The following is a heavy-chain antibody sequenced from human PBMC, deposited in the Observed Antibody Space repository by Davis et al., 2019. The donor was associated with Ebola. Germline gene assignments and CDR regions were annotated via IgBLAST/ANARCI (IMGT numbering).Heavy chain of an antibody. CDR2: LSTSADT. J-gene: IGHJ3*02. CDR1: GVTFSSHW. CDR3: AKDTSNIWFDI. Sequence: GGSLRLSCAASGVTFSSHWMHWVRQAPGKGLEWVSTLSTSADTYYADSVKGRFTISRDNSKNTLYLQMNGLRVEDTAIYYCAKDTSNIWFDIWGQGTMVTVSS. D-gene: IGHD1-26*01. V-gene: IGHV3-23*01.